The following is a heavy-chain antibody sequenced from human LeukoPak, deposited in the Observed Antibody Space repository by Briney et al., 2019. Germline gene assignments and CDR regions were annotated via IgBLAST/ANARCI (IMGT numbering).Heavy chain of an antibody. Sequence: ASVKVSCKASGYTFTGCYMHWVRQAPGQGLEWMGWINPNSGGTNYAQKFQGRVTMTRDTSISTAYMELSRLRSDDTAVYYCAKYPGDYYYYMDVWGKGTTVTVSS. CDR2: INPNSGGT. V-gene: IGHV1-2*02. CDR1: GYTFTGCY. CDR3: AKYPGDYYYYMDV. J-gene: IGHJ6*03. D-gene: IGHD2-2*02.